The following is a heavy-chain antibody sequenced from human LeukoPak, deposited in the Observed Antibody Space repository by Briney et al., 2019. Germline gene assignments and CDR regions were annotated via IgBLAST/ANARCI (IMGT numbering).Heavy chain of an antibody. CDR3: ARDGPETIAAAGPPTLGY. V-gene: IGHV3-30-3*01. J-gene: IGHJ4*02. CDR2: ISYDGSNK. D-gene: IGHD6-13*01. Sequence: PGRSLRLSCAASGFTFSSYAMHWVRQAPGKGLEWVAVISYDGSNKYYADSVKGRFTISRDNSKNTLYLQMNSQRAEDTAVYYCARDGPETIAAAGPPTLGYWGQGTLVTVSS. CDR1: GFTFSSYA.